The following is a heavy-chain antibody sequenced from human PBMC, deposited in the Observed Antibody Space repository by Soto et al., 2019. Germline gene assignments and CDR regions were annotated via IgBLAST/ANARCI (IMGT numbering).Heavy chain of an antibody. D-gene: IGHD3-22*01. CDR1: GFSLSTAGVG. V-gene: IGHV2-5*02. CDR3: AHSTGYDSSAYSYEYFHH. J-gene: IGHJ1*01. Sequence: QITLKESGPTLVKPTQTLTLTCTFSGFSLSTAGVGVGWIRQPPGEALEWLTLIYWDDVKLYSPSLKSRLTITKDTSKNQVAITMANMDPVDTATYYCAHSTGYDSSAYSYEYFHHWGQGTLVTVSS. CDR2: IYWDDVK.